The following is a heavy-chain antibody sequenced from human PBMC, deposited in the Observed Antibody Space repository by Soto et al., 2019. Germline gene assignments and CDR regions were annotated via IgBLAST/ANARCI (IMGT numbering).Heavy chain of an antibody. Sequence: GGSLRLSCAASGFTFSNAWMNWVRQAPGKGLEWVGRIKSKTDGGTTDYAAPVKGRFTISRDGSKNTLYLQMNSLKTEDTAVYYCTIVRGWYYYGMDVWGQGTTVTVSS. CDR2: IKSKTDGGTT. J-gene: IGHJ6*02. D-gene: IGHD6-19*01. CDR1: GFTFSNAW. CDR3: TIVRGWYYYGMDV. V-gene: IGHV3-15*07.